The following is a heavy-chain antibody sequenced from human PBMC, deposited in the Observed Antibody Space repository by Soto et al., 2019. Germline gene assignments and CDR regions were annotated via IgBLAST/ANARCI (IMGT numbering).Heavy chain of an antibody. CDR1: GFTFSSCA. CDR2: ISTSGDKT. V-gene: IGHV3-23*01. D-gene: IGHD3-22*01. CDR3: AKPFYDILVLTNSMHV. J-gene: IGHJ6*02. Sequence: GGTLGLCCAASGFTFSSCAISWVRQAPGKGLEWLSAISTSGDKTYYADSVEGRFTISRDNSKNTLYLQMNSLRVDDTAVYYCAKPFYDILVLTNSMHVWGQGTTVTVSS.